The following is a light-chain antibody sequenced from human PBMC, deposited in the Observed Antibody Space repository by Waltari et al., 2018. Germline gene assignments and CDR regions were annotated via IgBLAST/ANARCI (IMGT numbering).Light chain of an antibody. CDR3: QQSTSIPLT. CDR2: GIS. CDR1: QTIPRY. J-gene: IGKJ4*01. V-gene: IGKV1-39*01. Sequence: IWMTQSPSLLSASTGDRVTITCRASQTIPRYLNWYQQKPGKAPKLLIYGISNLHSGVPSRFSGSGSGTDFTLTISSLQPEDFATYYCQQSTSIPLTFGGGTKVDIK.